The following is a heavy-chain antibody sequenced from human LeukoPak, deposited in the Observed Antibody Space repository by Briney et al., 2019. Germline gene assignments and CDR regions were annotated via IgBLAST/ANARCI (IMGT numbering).Heavy chain of an antibody. CDR2: IYYSGST. J-gene: IGHJ4*02. D-gene: IGHD3-22*01. Sequence: PSQTLSLTCTVSGGSISSGDYYWGWIRQPPGKGLEWIGYIYYSGSTYYNPSLKSRVTISVDTSKNQFSLKLSSVTAADTAVYYCARSNPGPDYYDGSDHFDYWGQGTLVTVSS. V-gene: IGHV4-30-4*08. CDR3: ARSNPGPDYYDGSDHFDY. CDR1: GGSISSGDYY.